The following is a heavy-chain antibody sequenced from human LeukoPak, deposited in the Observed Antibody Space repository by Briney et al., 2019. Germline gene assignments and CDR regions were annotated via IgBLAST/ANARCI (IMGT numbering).Heavy chain of an antibody. D-gene: IGHD3-3*01. CDR1: GGSISSYY. V-gene: IGHV4-4*07. J-gene: IGHJ6*03. CDR3: ARGLESYDFWSAPYYYYYMDV. CDR2: IYTSGST. Sequence: PSETLSLTCTVSGGSISSYYWSWLRPPAGKGLEWVGRIYTSGSTNYNPSLKSRVTMSVDTSKNQFSLKLSSVTAADTAVYYCARGLESYDFWSAPYYYYYMDVWGKGTTVTVSS.